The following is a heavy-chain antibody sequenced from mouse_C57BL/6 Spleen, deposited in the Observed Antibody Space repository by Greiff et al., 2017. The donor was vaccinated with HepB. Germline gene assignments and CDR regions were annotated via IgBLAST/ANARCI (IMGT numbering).Heavy chain of an antibody. CDR3: ARKGYYPLAY. J-gene: IGHJ3*01. V-gene: IGHV1-50*01. D-gene: IGHD2-3*01. CDR1: GYTFTSYW. Sequence: VKLQESGAELVKPGASVKLSCKASGYTFTSYWMQWVKQRPGQGLEWIGEIDPSDSYTNYNQKFKGKATLTVDTSSSTAYMQLSSLTSEDSAVYYCARKGYYPLAYWGQGTLVTVSA. CDR2: IDPSDSYT.